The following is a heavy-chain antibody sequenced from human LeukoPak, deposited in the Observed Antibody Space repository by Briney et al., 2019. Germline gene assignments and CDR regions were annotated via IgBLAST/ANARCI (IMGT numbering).Heavy chain of an antibody. CDR3: ARVSSGWYYDY. CDR1: GLTFSSYA. CDR2: ISYDGSNK. J-gene: IGHJ4*02. Sequence: GRSLRLSCAASGLTFSSYAMHWVRQAPGKGLEWVAVISYDGSNKYYADSVKGRFTISRDNSKNTLYLQMNSLRAEDTAVYYCARVSSGWYYDYWGQGTLVTVSS. D-gene: IGHD6-19*01. V-gene: IGHV3-30-3*01.